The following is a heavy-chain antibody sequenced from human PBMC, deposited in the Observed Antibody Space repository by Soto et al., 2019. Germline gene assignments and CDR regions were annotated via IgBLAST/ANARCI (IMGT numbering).Heavy chain of an antibody. Sequence: EVQLLKSGGGLVQPGGSLRLSCAASGFSFNKYAMTWVRQAPGKGLEWVAAISGSGGRTHYADSVKGRFTISRDNSKNILHLQMNSLRVEDTAVFYCARSMTIFGAGLDWGQGTPVSVSS. CDR1: GFSFNKYA. CDR3: ARSMTIFGAGLD. CDR2: ISGSGGRT. D-gene: IGHD3-3*01. V-gene: IGHV3-23*01. J-gene: IGHJ4*02.